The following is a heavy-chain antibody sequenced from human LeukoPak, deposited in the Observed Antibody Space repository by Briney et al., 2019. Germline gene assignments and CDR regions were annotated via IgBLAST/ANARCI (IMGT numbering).Heavy chain of an antibody. CDR2: INGRDGRT. CDR1: GFTFSNYA. J-gene: IGHJ3*02. Sequence: GGSLRLSCAAPGFTFSNYAMGWVRQAPGKGLDWVSSINGRDGRTYYADSVRGRFSISSDNSKNTLFLQMNSLRAEDTAVYYCARGEAFAFDMWGQGTVVTVSS. V-gene: IGHV3-23*01. CDR3: ARGEAFAFDM.